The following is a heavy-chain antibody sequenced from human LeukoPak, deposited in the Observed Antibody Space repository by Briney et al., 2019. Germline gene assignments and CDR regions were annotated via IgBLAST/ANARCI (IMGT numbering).Heavy chain of an antibody. Sequence: HPGGSLRLSCAASGFTFSSYWMTWVRQAPGKGLEWVANIKQDGSEKYYVDSVKGRFIISRDNAKNSLYLQMNSLTAEDTAIYYCARDDGLSCYSYWGQGTLVTVSS. V-gene: IGHV3-7*01. CDR3: ARDDGLSCYSY. J-gene: IGHJ4*02. CDR2: IKQDGSEK. CDR1: GFTFSSYW. D-gene: IGHD3-16*01.